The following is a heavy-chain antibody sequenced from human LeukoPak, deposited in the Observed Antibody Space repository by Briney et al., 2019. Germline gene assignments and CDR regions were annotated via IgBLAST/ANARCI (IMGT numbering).Heavy chain of an antibody. D-gene: IGHD3-22*01. CDR2: ISAFNDNT. V-gene: IGHV1-18*01. Sequence: ASVKVSCKASGYTFSSYAITWVRQAPGQGLEWMGWISAFNDNTNYAQKLQGRVTMTTDTSTSTAYMELRSLRSDDTAVYYCARGYYYDSSGYYYLSDAFDIRGQGTMVTVSS. CDR3: ARGYYYDSSGYYYLSDAFDI. CDR1: GYTFSSYA. J-gene: IGHJ3*02.